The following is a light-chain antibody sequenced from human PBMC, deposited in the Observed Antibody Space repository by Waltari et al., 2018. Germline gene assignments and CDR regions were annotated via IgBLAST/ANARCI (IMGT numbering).Light chain of an antibody. V-gene: IGLV2-18*02. CDR2: EVT. CDR1: NSDVGFYSP. J-gene: IGLJ2*01. Sequence: QSALTQPPPVSGSPGQSAPISCLGPNSDVGFYSPVSWYQQPPGTVPKLVIYEVTNRPSGVPDRFSGSKSGNTASLTISGLQAEDEADYYCASYTPSSALVFGGGTKVTVL. CDR3: ASYTPSSALV.